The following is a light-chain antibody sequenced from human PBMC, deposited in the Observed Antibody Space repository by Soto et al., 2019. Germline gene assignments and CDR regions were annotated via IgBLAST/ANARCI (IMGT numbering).Light chain of an antibody. J-gene: IGKJ1*01. CDR3: QQYNSYST. CDR2: DAS. Sequence: AIQLTQSPSSLSASVGDRVTITCRASQGISSYLAWYQQKPGKAPKLLIYDASSLESGVPSRFSGSASGTEFTLTISSLQPDDFATYYCQQYNSYSTFGQGTKVDIK. CDR1: QGISSY. V-gene: IGKV1-13*02.